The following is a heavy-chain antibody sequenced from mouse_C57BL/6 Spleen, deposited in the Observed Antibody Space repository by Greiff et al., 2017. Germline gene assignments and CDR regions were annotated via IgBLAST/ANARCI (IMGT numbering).Heavy chain of an antibody. D-gene: IGHD4-1*01. CDR2: IDPSDSYT. V-gene: IGHV1-69*01. CDR1: GHTFTSYW. Sequence: QVQLQQPGAELVMPGASVKLSCKASGHTFTSYWMHWVKQRPGQGLEWSGEIDPSDSYTNYTQKVKGKSTLTVDKSSSTAYMQLSSLTSEDSAVYYCARWGRTGTLYYCDYWGQGTTLTVSA. J-gene: IGHJ2*01. CDR3: ARWGRTGTLYYCDY.